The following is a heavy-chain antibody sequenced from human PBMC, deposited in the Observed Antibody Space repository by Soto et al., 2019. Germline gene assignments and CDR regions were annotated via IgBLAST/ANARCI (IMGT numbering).Heavy chain of an antibody. CDR3: ARGPLGYYYDSSGYPQFDP. Sequence: PGGSLRLSCAASGFTFSSYNMNWFRQAPGKGPEWVSYIGTSSGAISYADSVKGRFTISRDNAKNSLYMQMSSLRAEGTAVYYCARGPLGYYYDSSGYPQFDPWGQGTLVTVSS. D-gene: IGHD3-22*01. J-gene: IGHJ5*02. CDR2: IGTSSGAI. V-gene: IGHV3-48*01. CDR1: GFTFSSYN.